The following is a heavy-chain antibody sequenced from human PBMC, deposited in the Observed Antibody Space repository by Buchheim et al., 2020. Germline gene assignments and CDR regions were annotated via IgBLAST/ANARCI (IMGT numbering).Heavy chain of an antibody. J-gene: IGHJ5*02. CDR3: ARGCYFWSGYEVWFDP. Sequence: QVQLQESGPGLVKPSGTLSLTCAVSSGSIGSGNWWSWVRQPPGKGLEWIGEIYHSGSTNFNASLKSRVTISVDTSKNQFSLKLSSVTAADTAVYYCARGCYFWSGYEVWFDPWGQGTL. CDR1: SGSIGSGNW. CDR2: IYHSGST. V-gene: IGHV4-4*02. D-gene: IGHD3-3*01.